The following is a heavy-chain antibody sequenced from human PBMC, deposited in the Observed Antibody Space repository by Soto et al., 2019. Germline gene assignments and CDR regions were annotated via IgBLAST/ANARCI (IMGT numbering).Heavy chain of an antibody. CDR1: GFTFDDYD. V-gene: IGHV3-9*01. Sequence: EVQLVESGGGLVQPGRSLRLSCAASGFTFDDYDMHWVRQAPGKGLEWVSGISWNSAMIGYADSVRGRFTISRDNAKKSLYLQMNSLRGEDTALYYCTKDIHGMTTSSFGFDYWGQGILVTVSS. CDR3: TKDIHGMTTSSFGFDY. CDR2: ISWNSAMI. J-gene: IGHJ4*02. D-gene: IGHD4-17*01.